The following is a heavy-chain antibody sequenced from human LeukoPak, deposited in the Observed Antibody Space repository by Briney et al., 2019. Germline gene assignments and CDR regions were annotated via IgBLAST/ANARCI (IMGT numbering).Heavy chain of an antibody. J-gene: IGHJ3*02. CDR2: INPNTGGT. Sequence: VSVKVSCKASGYTFTRYYMQGVPQAPGQGLEWMGWINPNTGGTNYAQRFQGRVTVTTDTSVSTGYMELSRLTSDDTAVYYCASQTSKRYCSGGSCYFDAFDIWGQGTMVTVSS. D-gene: IGHD2-15*01. CDR1: GYTFTRYY. CDR3: ASQTSKRYCSGGSCYFDAFDI. V-gene: IGHV1-2*02.